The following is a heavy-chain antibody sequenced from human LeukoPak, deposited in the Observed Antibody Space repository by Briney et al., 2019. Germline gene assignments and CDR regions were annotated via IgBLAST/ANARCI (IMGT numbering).Heavy chain of an antibody. D-gene: IGHD3-3*01. J-gene: IGHJ5*02. CDR3: ARDDYDFRSGPRGFDP. Sequence: SETLSLTCTVSGGSISSYYWSWIRQPAGKGLEWIGRIYTSGSTNYNPSLKSRVTMSVDTSKNQFSLKLSSVTAADTAVYYCARDDYDFRSGPRGFDPWGQGTLVTVSS. V-gene: IGHV4-4*07. CDR1: GGSISSYY. CDR2: IYTSGST.